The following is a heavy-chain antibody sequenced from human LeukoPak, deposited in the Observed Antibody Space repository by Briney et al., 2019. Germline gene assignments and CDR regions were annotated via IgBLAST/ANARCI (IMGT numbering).Heavy chain of an antibody. CDR3: AKGGYCSSTSCYVGWFDP. J-gene: IGHJ5*02. CDR1: GFTVSNNY. CDR2: IYSGGGT. Sequence: PGGSLRLSCAASGFTVSNNYMSWVRQAPGKGLEWVSVIYSGGGTYYADSVKGRFTISRDNSKNTLYLQMNSLRAEDTAVYYCAKGGYCSSTSCYVGWFDPWGQGTLVTVSS. V-gene: IGHV3-66*01. D-gene: IGHD2-2*01.